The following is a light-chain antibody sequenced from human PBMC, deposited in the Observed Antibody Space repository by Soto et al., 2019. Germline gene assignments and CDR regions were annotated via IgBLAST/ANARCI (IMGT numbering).Light chain of an antibody. CDR1: SNDVGGYHY. V-gene: IGLV2-11*01. J-gene: IGLJ1*01. Sequence: QSVLTQPRSVSGSPGQSVTISCTGTSNDVGGYHYVSWYQHHPGKAPKLVIFDVNRRPSGVPHRFSGSKSDNTASLTISGLQADDEADYYCSSYVGSNNFVFGTGTKVTVL. CDR2: DVN. CDR3: SSYVGSNNFV.